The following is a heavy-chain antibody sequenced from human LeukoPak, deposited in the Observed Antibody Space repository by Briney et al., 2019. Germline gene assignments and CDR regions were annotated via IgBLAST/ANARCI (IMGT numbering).Heavy chain of an antibody. CDR1: GYTFTSYD. Sequence: ASVKVSCKASGYTFTSYDINWVRQAPGQGLEWMGWMNPNRGNTGYAQKFQGRVTMTRNTSISTAYMELSSLRSEDTAVYYCARDWGELGAFDIWGQGTMVTVSS. V-gene: IGHV1-8*01. D-gene: IGHD1-26*01. CDR3: ARDWGELGAFDI. J-gene: IGHJ3*02. CDR2: MNPNRGNT.